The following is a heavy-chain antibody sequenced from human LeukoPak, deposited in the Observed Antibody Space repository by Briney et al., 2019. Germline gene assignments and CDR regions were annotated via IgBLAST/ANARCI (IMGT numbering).Heavy chain of an antibody. CDR2: ISSSGSTI. Sequence: PGGSLRLSCAASGFTFSDYYMSWIRQAPGKGLEWISYISSSGSTIYYADSVKGRFTISRDNAKNSLYLQMNSLRAEDTAVYYCARVTTGFNYYYYYMDVWGKGTTVTVSS. D-gene: IGHD4-11*01. J-gene: IGHJ6*03. CDR3: ARVTTGFNYYYYYMDV. CDR1: GFTFSDYY. V-gene: IGHV3-11*04.